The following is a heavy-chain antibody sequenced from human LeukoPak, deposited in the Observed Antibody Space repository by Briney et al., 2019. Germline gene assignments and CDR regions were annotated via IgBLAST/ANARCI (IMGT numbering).Heavy chain of an antibody. D-gene: IGHD4-17*01. J-gene: IGHJ5*02. CDR1: GGSISSYY. CDR3: ASGGTVTTQDWFDP. CDR2: IYYSGST. V-gene: IGHV4-59*01. Sequence: SETLSLTCTVSGGSISSYYWSWIRQPPGKGLEWIGYIYYSGSTNYNPSLKSRVTISVDTSKNQFSLKLSSVTAADTAVYYCASGGTVTTQDWFDPWGQGTLVTVSS.